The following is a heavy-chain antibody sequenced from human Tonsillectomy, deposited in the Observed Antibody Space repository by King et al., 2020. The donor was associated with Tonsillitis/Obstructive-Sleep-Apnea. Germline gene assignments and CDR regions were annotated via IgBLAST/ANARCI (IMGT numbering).Heavy chain of an antibody. Sequence: VQLVESGGGLIKPGGSLRLSCAASGFTFSNAWMSWVRQAPGKGPEWGGRVKSRTDGGTTDYAAPVKGRFTISREDSKDMLDLQMSSLKTEDTAVYYCTTDFVEGGVVVDYWGQGTLVTVSS. CDR2: VKSRTDGGTT. D-gene: IGHD3-16*01. CDR3: TTDFVEGGVVVDY. V-gene: IGHV3-15*01. CDR1: GFTFSNAW. J-gene: IGHJ4*02.